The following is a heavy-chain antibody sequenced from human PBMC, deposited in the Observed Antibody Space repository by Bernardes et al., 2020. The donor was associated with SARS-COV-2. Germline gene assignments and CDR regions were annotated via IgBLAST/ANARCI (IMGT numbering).Heavy chain of an antibody. D-gene: IGHD6-19*01. CDR1: GFTFSNYI. Sequence: SLRLSCGAFGFTFSNYIMHWVRQAPGKGLEWVALTSNDGRKTYYGDSVKGRFTISRDNSKNTLHLQMNSLRDEDTAVYYCAREAGSAGTSFLDIWGQGTMVTVSS. V-gene: IGHV3-30*07. J-gene: IGHJ3*02. CDR3: AREAGSAGTSFLDI. CDR2: TSNDGRKT.